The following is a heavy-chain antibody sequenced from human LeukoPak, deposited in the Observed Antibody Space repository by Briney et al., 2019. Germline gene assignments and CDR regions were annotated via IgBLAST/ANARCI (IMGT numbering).Heavy chain of an antibody. CDR1: GYTFTSYD. D-gene: IGHD6-13*01. CDR3: AREVAAAGYYYYYMDV. Sequence: ASVKVSCKASGYTFTSYDINWVRQATGQGLEWMGCMNPNSGNTGYAQKFQGRVTMTRNTSISTAYMELSSLRSEDTAVYYCAREVAAAGYYYYYMDVWGKGTTVTVSS. J-gene: IGHJ6*03. CDR2: MNPNSGNT. V-gene: IGHV1-8*01.